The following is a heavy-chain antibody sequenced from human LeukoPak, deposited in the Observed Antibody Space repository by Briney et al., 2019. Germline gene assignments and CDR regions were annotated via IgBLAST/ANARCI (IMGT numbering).Heavy chain of an antibody. CDR3: AREGKYSSSWFLDY. J-gene: IGHJ4*02. CDR2: IYYSGST. CDR1: GGSISSYY. D-gene: IGHD6-13*01. Sequence: SETLSLTCTVSGGSISSYYWSWIRQPPGKGLEWIGYIYYSGSTNYSPSLKSRVTMSLDTSRNQFSLKVSSVTAADTAVYYCAREGKYSSSWFLDYWGPGTLVTVAS. V-gene: IGHV4-59*01.